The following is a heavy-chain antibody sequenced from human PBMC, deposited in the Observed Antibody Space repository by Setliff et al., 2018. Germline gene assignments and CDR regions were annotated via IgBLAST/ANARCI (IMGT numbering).Heavy chain of an antibody. D-gene: IGHD2-15*01. CDR3: ARGGGGKPFDY. Sequence: SETLSLTCTVSGASISSSSYYWAWIRQPPGRGLELIGSIHHSGTTLYNPSLKSRVTMSLDTSKNQFSLKLSSVTAADTAVYYCARGGGGKPFDYWGQGTLVTVSS. CDR2: IHHSGTT. V-gene: IGHV4-39*07. CDR1: GASISSSSYY. J-gene: IGHJ4*02.